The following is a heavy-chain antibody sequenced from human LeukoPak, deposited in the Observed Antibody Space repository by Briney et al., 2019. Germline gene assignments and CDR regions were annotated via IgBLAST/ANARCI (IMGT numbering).Heavy chain of an antibody. Sequence: PGGSLRLSCVGSGFTFRTHAMSWVRQAPEKGLEFVSGIYENGGTTYYADSVKGRFTISRDNSKNTLYLQMNSLRAEDTAVYYCARDGDILTGYYRCYFDYWGQGTLVTVSS. J-gene: IGHJ4*02. D-gene: IGHD3-9*01. CDR2: IYENGGTT. CDR3: ARDGDILTGYYRCYFDY. V-gene: IGHV3-23*01. CDR1: GFTFRTHA.